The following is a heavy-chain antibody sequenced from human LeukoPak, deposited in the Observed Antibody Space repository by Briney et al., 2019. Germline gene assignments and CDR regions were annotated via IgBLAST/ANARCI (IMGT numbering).Heavy chain of an antibody. CDR2: IGSSGSTI. Sequence: GGSLRLSCAASGFTFSDYYMSWIRQAPGKGLEWVSYIGSSGSTIYYADSVKGRFTISRDNAKNSLYLQMNSLRAEDTAVYYCARVTTRYYYDSSGYYSSGYFDYWGQGTLVTVSS. CDR1: GFTFSDYY. CDR3: ARVTTRYYYDSSGYYSSGYFDY. D-gene: IGHD3-22*01. V-gene: IGHV3-11*01. J-gene: IGHJ4*02.